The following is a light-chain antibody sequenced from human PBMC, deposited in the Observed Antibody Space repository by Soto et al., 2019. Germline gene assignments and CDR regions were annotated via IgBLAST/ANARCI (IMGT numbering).Light chain of an antibody. J-gene: IGKJ4*01. Sequence: MTQSTSYLSASVGDIATMTCKATQDISNLAWYQQKPGQAPRLLIFDASTRATNIPARFSGSGSGTEFTLTIRSLQSEDFAVYYCQQYSNWPPLNCGGGNTVAIK. CDR3: QQYSNWPPLN. CDR2: DAS. V-gene: IGKV3-15*01. CDR1: QDISN.